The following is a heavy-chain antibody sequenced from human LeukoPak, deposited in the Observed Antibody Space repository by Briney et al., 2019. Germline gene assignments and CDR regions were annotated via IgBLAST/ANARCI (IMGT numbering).Heavy chain of an antibody. D-gene: IGHD3-22*01. Sequence: SQTLSLTCTVSGGSISSGGYYWSWIRQHPGKGLEWIGYIYYSGSTYYNPSLKSRVTTSVDTSKNQFSLKLSSVTAADTAVYYCAREGGLYYDSSVHLPHDAFDIWGQGTMVTASS. V-gene: IGHV4-31*03. CDR3: AREGGLYYDSSVHLPHDAFDI. CDR1: GGSISSGGYY. J-gene: IGHJ3*02. CDR2: IYYSGST.